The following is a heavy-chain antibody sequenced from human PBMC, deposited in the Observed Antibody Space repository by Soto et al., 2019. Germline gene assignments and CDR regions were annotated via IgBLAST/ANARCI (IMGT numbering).Heavy chain of an antibody. CDR3: AKDRRAGGNYGFYSDF. Sequence: QVQLVESGGGVVQPGRSLRLSCAASGFSFSDSNMHWVRKAPGKGLQWVARISKEGTFKYYADSVKGRFTISRDNSENILYLQMTSLRADDTAVYYCAKDRRAGGNYGFYSDFWGQGALVIVSS. CDR2: ISKEGTFK. J-gene: IGHJ4*02. D-gene: IGHD1-7*01. V-gene: IGHV3-30*18. CDR1: GFSFSDSN.